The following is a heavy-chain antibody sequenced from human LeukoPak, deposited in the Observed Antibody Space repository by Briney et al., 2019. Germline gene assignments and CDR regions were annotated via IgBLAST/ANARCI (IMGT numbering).Heavy chain of an antibody. V-gene: IGHV3-15*01. CDR2: VKSKSAGEST. CDR1: GLIISNDW. J-gene: IGHJ4*02. CDR3: TLIQGWGSGSYYRDF. Sequence: GGSLRLSCAASGLIISNDWMSWVRQATGKGLEWVARVKSKSAGESTDYAAPVKGRFTISRDDSKNTLYLQMNSLKTEDTAVYYCTLIQGWGSGSYYRDFWGQGTLVTVSS. D-gene: IGHD3-10*01.